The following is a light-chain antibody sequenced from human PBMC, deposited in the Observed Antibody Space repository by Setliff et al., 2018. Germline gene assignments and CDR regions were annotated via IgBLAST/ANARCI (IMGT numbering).Light chain of an antibody. J-gene: IGLJ1*01. V-gene: IGLV1-40*01. CDR2: GNS. CDR1: SSDIGAGFS. CDR3: SSYAGNYIYV. Sequence: QSVLTQPPSVSGAPGQRVTISCTGSSSDIGAGFSVHWYQQLPGTAPKLLIYGNSNRPSGVPDRFSGSKSGNTASLTVSGLQAEDEADYYCSSYAGNYIYVFGTGTKV.